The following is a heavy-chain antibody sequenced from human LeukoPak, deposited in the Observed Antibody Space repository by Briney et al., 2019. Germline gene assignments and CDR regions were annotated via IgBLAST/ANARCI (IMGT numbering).Heavy chain of an antibody. V-gene: IGHV3-11*01. D-gene: IGHD2-15*01. Sequence: RSGGSLRLSCAASGLTFSDYYMSWIRQAPGKGLEWVSYISSSGSTIYYADSVKGRFTISRDNAKNSLYLQMNSLRAEDTAVYYCARASWAATPFADYYGMDVWGQGTTVTVSS. CDR1: GLTFSDYY. CDR2: ISSSGSTI. J-gene: IGHJ6*02. CDR3: ARASWAATPFADYYGMDV.